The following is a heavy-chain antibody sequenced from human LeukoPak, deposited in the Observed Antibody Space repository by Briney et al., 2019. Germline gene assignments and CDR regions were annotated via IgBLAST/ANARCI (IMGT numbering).Heavy chain of an antibody. D-gene: IGHD6-19*01. CDR3: ASIDSSGWSEYFQH. J-gene: IGHJ1*01. CDR2: TIPIFGTA. CDR1: GGTFSSYA. Sequence: SVKVSCKASGGTFSSYAISWVRQAPGQGLEWMGGTIPIFGTANYAQKFQGRVTITADESTSTAYMELSSLRSEDTAVYYCASIDSSGWSEYFQHWGQGTLVTVSS. V-gene: IGHV1-69*13.